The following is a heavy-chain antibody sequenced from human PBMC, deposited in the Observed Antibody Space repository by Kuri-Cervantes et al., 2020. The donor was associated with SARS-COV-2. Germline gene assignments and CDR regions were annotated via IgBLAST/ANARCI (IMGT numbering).Heavy chain of an antibody. CDR1: GYSISSGYY. D-gene: IGHD7-27*01. CDR3: ARVAGDPYYFDY. J-gene: IGHJ4*02. CDR2: IYHSGST. V-gene: IGHV4-38-2*01. Sequence: SETLSLTCAVSGYSISSGYYWSWIRQPPGKGLEWIGSIYHSGSTYYNPSLKSRVTISVDTSKNQFSLKLSSVTAADTAVYYCARVAGDPYYFDYWGQGTLVTVSS.